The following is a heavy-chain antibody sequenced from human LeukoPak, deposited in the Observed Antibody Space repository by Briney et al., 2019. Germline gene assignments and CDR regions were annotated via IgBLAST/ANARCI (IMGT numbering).Heavy chain of an antibody. CDR1: GGSISSGVYY. D-gene: IGHD6-19*01. V-gene: IGHV4-61*08. J-gene: IGHJ2*01. Sequence: SETLSLTCTVSGGSISSGVYYWGWIRQPPGKGLEWIGYIYYSGSTDYNPSLKSRVTISVDTSKNQFSLKLSPVTAADTAVYYCARDRRYSSGWYKGQGWYFDLWGRGTLVTVSS. CDR2: IYYSGST. CDR3: ARDRRYSSGWYKGQGWYFDL.